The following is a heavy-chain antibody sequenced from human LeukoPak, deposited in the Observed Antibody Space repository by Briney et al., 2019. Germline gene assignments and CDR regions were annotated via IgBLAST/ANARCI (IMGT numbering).Heavy chain of an antibody. D-gene: IGHD5-12*01. Sequence: PGGSQRLSCAASGFTFSSYGMHWVRQAPGKGLEWVAVISYDGSNKYYADSVKGRFTISRDNSKNTLYLQMNSLRAEDTAVYYCARVSFGYSGYDGGVYWGQGTLVTVSS. CDR1: GFTFSSYG. V-gene: IGHV3-30*03. J-gene: IGHJ4*02. CDR3: ARVSFGYSGYDGGVY. CDR2: ISYDGSNK.